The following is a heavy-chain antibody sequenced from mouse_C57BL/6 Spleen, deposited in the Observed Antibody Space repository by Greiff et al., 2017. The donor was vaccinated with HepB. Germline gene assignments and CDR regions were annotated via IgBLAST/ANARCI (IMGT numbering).Heavy chain of an antibody. Sequence: EVKLVASGGGFVKPGASLTLSCAASGFTFSDYCMHWVRQSPEKVLEWVAYISSGSSTIYYADTVKGRFTISRDNAKNTLFLQMTSLRSEDTAVYYCARGYYYGSSYLYSFDYWGQGTTLTVSS. D-gene: IGHD1-1*01. CDR2: ISSGSSTI. CDR1: GFTFSDYC. CDR3: ARGYYYGSSYLYSFDY. V-gene: IGHV5-17*01. J-gene: IGHJ2*01.